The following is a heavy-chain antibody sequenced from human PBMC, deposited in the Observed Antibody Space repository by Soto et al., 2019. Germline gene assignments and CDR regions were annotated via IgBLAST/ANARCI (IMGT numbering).Heavy chain of an antibody. CDR1: GGSSSSSSYY. V-gene: IGHV4-39*01. CDR2: IYYSGST. Sequence: PLETLSLTWTVSGGSSSSSSYYWGWIRQPPGKGLEWIGSIYYSGSTYYNPSLKSRVTISVDTSKNQFSLKMSSVTAADTAVYYCARHSNRNYGLYYFDYWGLGALVTVSS. J-gene: IGHJ4*02. CDR3: ARHSNRNYGLYYFDY. D-gene: IGHD4-4*01.